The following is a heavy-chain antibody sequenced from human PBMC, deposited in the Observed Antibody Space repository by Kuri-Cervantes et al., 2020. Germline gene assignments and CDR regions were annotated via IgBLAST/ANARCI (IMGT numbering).Heavy chain of an antibody. D-gene: IGHD6-6*01. CDR2: ISASGSST. J-gene: IGHJ3*02. CDR3: ARGRSRQLDDAFDI. CDR1: GFTFGSYT. Sequence: GGSLRLSCAASGFTFGSYTMSWVRQAPGKGLEWVSAISASGSSTYYADPVKGRFTISRDNSKNTLYLQMNSLRAEDTAVYYCARGRSRQLDDAFDIWGQGTMVTVSS. V-gene: IGHV3-23*01.